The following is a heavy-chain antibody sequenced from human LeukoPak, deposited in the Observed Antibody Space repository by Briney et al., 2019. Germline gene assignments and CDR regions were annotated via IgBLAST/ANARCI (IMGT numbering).Heavy chain of an antibody. J-gene: IGHJ6*03. CDR1: GGSISSSSYS. CDR3: ASYGYCSGGSCSYYYYMDV. D-gene: IGHD2-15*01. Sequence: PSQTLSLTCTVSGGSISSSSYSWSWIRQPAGKGLERIGSIYYSGSIYYNPSLKSRVTISVDTSKNQFSLKLSSVTAADTAVYYCASYGYCSGGSCSYYYYMDVWGKGTTVTVSS. CDR2: IYYSGSI. V-gene: IGHV4-39*07.